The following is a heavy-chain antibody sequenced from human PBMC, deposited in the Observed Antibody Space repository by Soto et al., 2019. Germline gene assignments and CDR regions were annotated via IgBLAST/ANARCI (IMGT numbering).Heavy chain of an antibody. Sequence: SVKVSCKASGGTFSSYAISWVRQAPGQGLEWMGGIIPIFGTANYAQKFQGRVTITADESTSTAYMELSSLRSEDTAVYYCARGSDCSSTSCPLYYYYYGMDVWGQGTTVTVSS. CDR1: GGTFSSYA. D-gene: IGHD2-2*01. CDR2: IIPIFGTA. V-gene: IGHV1-69*01. J-gene: IGHJ6*02. CDR3: ARGSDCSSTSCPLYYYYYGMDV.